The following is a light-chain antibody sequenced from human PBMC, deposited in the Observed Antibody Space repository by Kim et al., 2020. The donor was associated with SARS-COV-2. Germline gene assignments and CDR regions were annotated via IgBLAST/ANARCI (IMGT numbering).Light chain of an antibody. CDR3: EQYGSSPQT. CDR1: QSVRSNS. CDR2: TAS. J-gene: IGKJ1*01. Sequence: SQGERATLSCRASQSVRSNSLAWHQQKPGQAPRLLIHTASSRATGIPDRFSGSGSGTDFTLTISRLEPEDFAVYYCEQYGSSPQTFGQGTKVDIK. V-gene: IGKV3-20*01.